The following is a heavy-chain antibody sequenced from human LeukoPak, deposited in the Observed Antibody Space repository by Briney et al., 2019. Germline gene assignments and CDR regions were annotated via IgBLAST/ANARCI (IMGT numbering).Heavy chain of an antibody. CDR3: AREAPDDGYNLDYFDY. CDR2: ISYSGST. V-gene: IGHV4-59*12. CDR1: GGSISRYY. J-gene: IGHJ4*02. D-gene: IGHD5-24*01. Sequence: SETLSLTCTVSGGSISRYYWSWIRQPPGKGLEWIGYISYSGSTNYNPSLKSRVTISVDTSQNQFSLKLSSVTAADTAMYYCAREAPDDGYNLDYFDYWGQGTLVTVSS.